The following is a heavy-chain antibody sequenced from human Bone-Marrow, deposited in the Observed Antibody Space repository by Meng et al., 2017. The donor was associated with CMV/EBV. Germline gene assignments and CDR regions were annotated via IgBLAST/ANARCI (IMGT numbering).Heavy chain of an antibody. Sequence: GESLKISCAASGFTFNDYYMNWIRQAPGKGLEWVSYISSSSSTIYYADSVKGRFTISRDNAKNSLYLQMNSLRAEDTAVYYCASGQYYDFWSGYQNLDYWGQGTLVTVSS. V-gene: IGHV3-11*04. D-gene: IGHD3-3*01. CDR1: GFTFNDYY. CDR2: ISSSSSTI. J-gene: IGHJ4*02. CDR3: ASGQYYDFWSGYQNLDY.